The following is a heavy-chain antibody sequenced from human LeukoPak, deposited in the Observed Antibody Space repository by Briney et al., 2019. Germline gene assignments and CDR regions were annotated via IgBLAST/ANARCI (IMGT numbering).Heavy chain of an antibody. D-gene: IGHD6-13*01. CDR3: ARDEYSNIWSFRGTFDY. V-gene: IGHV4-39*07. CDR1: GGSISSSSYY. CDR2: IYYSGST. Sequence: SETLSLTCSVSGGSISSSSYYWGWIRQPPGKGLEWIGSIYYSGSTYYNPSLKSRVTISVDTSKNQFSLKLSSVTAADTAVYYCARDEYSNIWSFRGTFDYWGQGTLVTVSS. J-gene: IGHJ4*02.